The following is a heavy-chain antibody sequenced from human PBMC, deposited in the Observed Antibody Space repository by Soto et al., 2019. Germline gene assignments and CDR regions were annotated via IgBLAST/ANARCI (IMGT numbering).Heavy chain of an antibody. J-gene: IGHJ3*02. CDR1: CSTFTSYG. Sequence: ASVQVSCQASCSTFTSYGIIWVLQAPGQGLEWMGWISAYNGNTNYAQKLQGRVTMTTDTSTSTAYMELRSLRSDDTAVYYCARDALYASAFDIWGQGTMVTVSS. CDR2: ISAYNGNT. CDR3: ARDALYASAFDI. D-gene: IGHD2-2*01. V-gene: IGHV1-18*04.